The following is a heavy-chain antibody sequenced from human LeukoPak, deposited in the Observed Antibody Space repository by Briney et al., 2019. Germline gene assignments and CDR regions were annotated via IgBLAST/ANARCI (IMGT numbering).Heavy chain of an antibody. Sequence: SVKVSCKASGGTFSSYAISWVRQAPGQGLEWMGGIIPIFGTANYAQKFQGRVTITADESTSTAYMELSSLRSEDTAVYYCARGLHYYGSGSYYNGQYYYYYYMDVWGKGTTVTISS. V-gene: IGHV1-69*13. J-gene: IGHJ6*03. D-gene: IGHD3-10*01. CDR2: IIPIFGTA. CDR1: GGTFSSYA. CDR3: ARGLHYYGSGSYYNGQYYYYYYMDV.